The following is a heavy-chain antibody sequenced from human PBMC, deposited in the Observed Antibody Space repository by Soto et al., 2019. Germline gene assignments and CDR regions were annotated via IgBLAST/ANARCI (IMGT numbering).Heavy chain of an antibody. J-gene: IGHJ6*03. V-gene: IGHV4-59*08. CDR1: NGSMTDYS. D-gene: IGHD2-2*01. Sequence: SETLSLTCTVSNGSMTDYSWTWIRQPPGKPMEWIGYIYDYGSTYYNPSLESRVAFSVDTSKNQFSLQVRSVTAADTAVYYCARVRTSLDLYYYYMDVWGTGTTVTGSS. CDR2: IYDYGST. CDR3: ARVRTSLDLYYYYMDV.